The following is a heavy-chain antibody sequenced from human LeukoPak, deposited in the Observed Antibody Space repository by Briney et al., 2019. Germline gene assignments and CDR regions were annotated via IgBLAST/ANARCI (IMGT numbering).Heavy chain of an antibody. CDR2: LSGSGITT. Sequence: SGGSLRLSCAPSGFTLCNSAMSRVLQAPGEGLEWVSTLSGSGITTYYADSVNGRFDISRDNSKNTLYLQMNSLRAEDKAVYYCAKGIYSSGWSYFDYWGHGTLVTVSS. V-gene: IGHV3-23*01. CDR3: AKGIYSSGWSYFDY. J-gene: IGHJ4*01. CDR1: GFTLCNSA. D-gene: IGHD6-19*01.